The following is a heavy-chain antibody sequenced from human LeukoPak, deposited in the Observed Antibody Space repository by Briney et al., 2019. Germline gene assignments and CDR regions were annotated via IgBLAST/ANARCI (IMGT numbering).Heavy chain of an antibody. J-gene: IGHJ4*02. D-gene: IGHD5-18*01. CDR3: ARDHRTRYSYTTYYFDY. CDR2: ISYDGSNK. Sequence: PGRSLRLSCAASGFTFSSYAMHWVRQAPGKGLEWGAVISYDGSNKYYADSVKGRFTISRDNSKNTLYLQMNSLRAEDTAVYYCARDHRTRYSYTTYYFDYWGQGTLVTVSS. CDR1: GFTFSSYA. V-gene: IGHV3-30-3*01.